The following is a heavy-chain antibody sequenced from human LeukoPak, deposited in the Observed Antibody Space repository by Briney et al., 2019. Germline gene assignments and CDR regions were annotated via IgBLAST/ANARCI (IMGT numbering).Heavy chain of an antibody. D-gene: IGHD4-17*01. CDR3: ARDAVRDGDD. CDR2: ISYDGSNK. V-gene: IGHV3-30*03. J-gene: IGHJ4*02. CDR1: GFTFSSYG. Sequence: GGSLRLSCAASGFTFSSYGMHWVRQAPGRGLERVAVISYDGSNKYYADSMKGRFTISRDNSKNTLYLQMNSLRAEDTAVYYCARDAVRDGDDWGQGTLVTVSS.